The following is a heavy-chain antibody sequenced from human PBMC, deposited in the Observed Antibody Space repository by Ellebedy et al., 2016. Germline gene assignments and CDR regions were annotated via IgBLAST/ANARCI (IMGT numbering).Heavy chain of an antibody. CDR1: GYTFTSYY. CDR3: ARGAVAGRRFDY. D-gene: IGHD6-19*01. J-gene: IGHJ4*02. Sequence: ASVKVSCXASGYTFTSYYMHWVRQALGQGLEWMGIINPSGGSTSNAQKFQGRVTMTRDTSTSTVYMDLSSLRSEDTAVYYCARGAVAGRRFDYWGQGTLVTVSS. V-gene: IGHV1-46*01. CDR2: INPSGGST.